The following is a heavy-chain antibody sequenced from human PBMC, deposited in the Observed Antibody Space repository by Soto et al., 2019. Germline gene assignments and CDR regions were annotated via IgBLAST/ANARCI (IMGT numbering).Heavy chain of an antibody. CDR1: GGSISSYY. CDR2: IYYSGRT. J-gene: IGHJ5*02. CDR3: ARGATVRGNWFDP. V-gene: IGHV4-59*01. D-gene: IGHD4-4*01. Sequence: PSETLSLTCTVSGGSISSYYWTWIRQPPGKGLEWIGYIYYSGRTNYNPSLKSRVTISVDTSKNQFSLKLSSVTAADTAVYYCARGATVRGNWFDPWGQGTLVTVSS.